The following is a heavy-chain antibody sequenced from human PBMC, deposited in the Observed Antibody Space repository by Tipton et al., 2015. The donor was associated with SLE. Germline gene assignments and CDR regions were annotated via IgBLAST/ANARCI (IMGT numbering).Heavy chain of an antibody. J-gene: IGHJ3*02. V-gene: IGHV4-59*12. Sequence: TLCLTCTVSGGSISSYYWSWIRQPPGKGLEWIGYIYYSGSTNYNPSLKSRVTISVDTSKNQFSLKLSSVTAADTAVYYCAREASGSLDAFDIWGQGTMVTVSS. CDR1: GGSISSYY. D-gene: IGHD1-26*01. CDR2: IYYSGST. CDR3: AREASGSLDAFDI.